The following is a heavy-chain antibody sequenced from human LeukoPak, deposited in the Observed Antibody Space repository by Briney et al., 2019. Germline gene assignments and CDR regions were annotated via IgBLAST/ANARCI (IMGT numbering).Heavy chain of an antibody. CDR1: GFTFSDYY. V-gene: IGHV3-11*06. CDR3: ARDYYGDYYFDC. J-gene: IGHJ4*02. CDR2: ISTSTSYI. D-gene: IGHD4-17*01. Sequence: PGGSLRLSCAASGFTFSDYYMSWIRQAPGKGLEWVSSISTSTSYIYYADSVKGRFTISRDNAKSSLYLQMNSLRVEDTAVYYCARDYYGDYYFDCWGQGTLVTVSS.